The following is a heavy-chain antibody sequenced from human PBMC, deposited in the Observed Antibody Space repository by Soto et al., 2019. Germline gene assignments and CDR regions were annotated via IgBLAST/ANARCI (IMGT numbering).Heavy chain of an antibody. CDR2: ISAYNGNT. D-gene: IGHD4-4*01. J-gene: IGHJ4*02. V-gene: IGHV1-18*01. CDR1: GYTFTSYG. CDR3: ARERIGYSFDH. Sequence: QVKRVQSGAEVKKPGASVKVSCKASGYTFTSYGISWVRQSPGQGLEWMGWISAYNGNTNYAQNLQGRVTMTTDTSTSTVYMELTSLRCDDTAVYYCARERIGYSFDHCDQGTLVTVSS.